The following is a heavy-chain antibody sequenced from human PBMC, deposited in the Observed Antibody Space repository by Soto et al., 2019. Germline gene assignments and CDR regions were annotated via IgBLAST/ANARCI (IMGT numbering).Heavy chain of an antibody. V-gene: IGHV1-69*13. CDR2: IIPIFGTA. Sequence: GASVKVSCKASGGTFSSYAISWVRQAPGQGLEWMGGIIPIFGTANYAQKFQGRVTITADESTSTAYMELSSPRSEDTAVYYCARPLPTGYYYYGMDVWGQGTTVTVSS. CDR3: ARPLPTGYYYYGMDV. CDR1: GGTFSSYA. J-gene: IGHJ6*02.